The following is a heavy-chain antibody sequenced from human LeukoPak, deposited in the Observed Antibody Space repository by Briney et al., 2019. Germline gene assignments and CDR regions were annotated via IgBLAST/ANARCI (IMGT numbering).Heavy chain of an antibody. CDR2: IYYSGST. CDR3: ARAGLVVAAEGWFDP. D-gene: IGHD2-15*01. J-gene: IGHJ5*02. V-gene: IGHV4-30-4*01. CDR1: GGSISSGDYY. Sequence: SETLSLTCTVSGGSISSGDYYWSWIRQPPGKGLEWIGYIYYSGSTYYNPSLKSRVTISVDTSKNQFSLKLSSVTAADTAVYYCARAGLVVAAEGWFDPWGQGTLVTVSS.